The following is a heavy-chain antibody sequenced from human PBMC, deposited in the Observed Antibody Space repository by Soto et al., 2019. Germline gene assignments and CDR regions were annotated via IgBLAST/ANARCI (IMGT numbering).Heavy chain of an antibody. CDR2: INAGNGNT. J-gene: IGHJ4*02. V-gene: IGHV1-3*01. CDR1: GYTFTSYA. D-gene: IGHD6-13*01. Sequence: QVQLVQSGAEVKKPGASVKVSCKASGYTFTSYAMHWVRQAPGQRLEWMGWINAGNGNTKYSQKFQGRVTITRDTSASPAYMELSSLRSEDTAVYSCARITGIALWGGYWGQGTLVTVS. CDR3: ARITGIALWGGY.